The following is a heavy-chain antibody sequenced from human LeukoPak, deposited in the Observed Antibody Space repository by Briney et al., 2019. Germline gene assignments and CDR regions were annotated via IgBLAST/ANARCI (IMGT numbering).Heavy chain of an antibody. D-gene: IGHD3-22*01. CDR3: ARDITMIVVVPSHRGFDP. Sequence: GASVKVSCKASGYTFTGYYMHWVRQAPGQGLEWMGWINPNSGGTNYAQKFQGRVTMTRDTSISTAYMELSRLRSDDTAVYYCARDITMIVVVPSHRGFDPWGQGTLVTVSS. CDR1: GYTFTGYY. V-gene: IGHV1-2*02. J-gene: IGHJ5*02. CDR2: INPNSGGT.